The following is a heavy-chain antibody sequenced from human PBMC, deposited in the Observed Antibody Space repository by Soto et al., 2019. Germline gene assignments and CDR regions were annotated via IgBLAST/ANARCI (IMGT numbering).Heavy chain of an antibody. J-gene: IGHJ4*02. CDR2: VYWDDDK. V-gene: IGHV2-5*02. Sequence: QITLKESGPPLVKPTQTLTLTCTFSGFSLSTSGVGVTWIRQSPGKALEWLALVYWDDDKRYSPSLKNRLTITKDTSKNQVVFTMTNMDPVDTATYYCAHYDYGGLVYWGQGALVTVSS. CDR1: GFSLSTSGVG. D-gene: IGHD4-17*01. CDR3: AHYDYGGLVY.